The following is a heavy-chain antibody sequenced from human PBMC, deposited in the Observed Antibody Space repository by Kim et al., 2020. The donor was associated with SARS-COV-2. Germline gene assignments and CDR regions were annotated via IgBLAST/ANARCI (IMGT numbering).Heavy chain of an antibody. CDR2: IFHTGST. Sequence: PSETLSLTCNVSGGSISSPLYYWSWVRQTPGQGLEWIAYIFHTGSTSYNPSLESRVTISVDTSKNQFSLTLISVTAADTAVYFCARQGELPRAPTRNWYFDLWGRGTLVTVSS. CDR3: ARQGELPRAPTRNWYFDL. J-gene: IGHJ2*01. CDR1: GGSISSPLYY. D-gene: IGHD1-1*01. V-gene: IGHV4-30-4*01.